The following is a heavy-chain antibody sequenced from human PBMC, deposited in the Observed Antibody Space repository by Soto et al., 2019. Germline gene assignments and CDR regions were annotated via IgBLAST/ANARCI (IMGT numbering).Heavy chain of an antibody. CDR1: GGAFSDYA. CDR2: IMPIFRAP. CDR3: ASWLKGPDIGNYYYGMDV. Sequence: SVKVSSKASGGAFSDYAFSWVRQAPGQGLEWLGGIMPIFRAPDYAQKFQGRVTITADEFTRTAYMEMNSLRSEDTAVYYCASWLKGPDIGNYYYGMDVWGQGTTVTVSS. J-gene: IGHJ6*02. D-gene: IGHD2-15*01. V-gene: IGHV1-69*13.